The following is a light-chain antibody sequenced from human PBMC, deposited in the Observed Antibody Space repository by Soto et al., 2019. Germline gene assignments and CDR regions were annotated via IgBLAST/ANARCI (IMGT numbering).Light chain of an antibody. CDR3: QQFNNWPRT. Sequence: TVLTQSPATLSASPGERASLSCRASQSVSINLAWYQQKPGQAPRLLIYGASTRATGIPARFSGSGSGTEFTLTISSLQSEDFAVYYCQQFNNWPRTFGQGTKVEIK. CDR1: QSVSIN. J-gene: IGKJ1*01. CDR2: GAS. V-gene: IGKV3-15*01.